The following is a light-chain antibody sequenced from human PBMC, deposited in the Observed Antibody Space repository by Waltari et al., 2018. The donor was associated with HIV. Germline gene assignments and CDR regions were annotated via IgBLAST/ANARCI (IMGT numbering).Light chain of an antibody. CDR2: VAS. V-gene: IGKV1-9*01. CDR1: QDSSTY. CDR3: QQLNGFPQT. Sequence: DIQLTQSPSFLSASVGDRVTITCRASQDSSTYLAWYQQKPGKAPKLLISVASTLQSGVPSRFSGSGSGTEFTLTISSLQPEDFATYYCQQLNGFPQTFGQGTKVEIK. J-gene: IGKJ1*01.